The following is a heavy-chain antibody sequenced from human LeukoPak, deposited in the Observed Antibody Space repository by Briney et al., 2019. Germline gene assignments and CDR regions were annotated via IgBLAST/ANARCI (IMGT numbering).Heavy chain of an antibody. CDR2: INQGGSEK. CDR1: GFTFSSYG. D-gene: IGHD3-22*01. CDR3: LRENHDSGWSFDY. Sequence: GGSLRLSCSAPGFTFSSYGMNCVRQAPGKGLEWVANINQGGSEKYYVDSVKGRFTISRDNAKNSLYLEMNSLRAEDTAVYYCLRENHDSGWSFDYWGQGTLVTVSS. V-gene: IGHV3-7*01. J-gene: IGHJ4*02.